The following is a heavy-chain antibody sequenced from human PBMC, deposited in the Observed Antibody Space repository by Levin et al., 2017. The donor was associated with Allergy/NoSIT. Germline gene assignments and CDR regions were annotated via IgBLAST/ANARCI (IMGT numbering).Heavy chain of an antibody. J-gene: IGHJ6*02. CDR3: ARDRGITIFGVVMYRGMDV. CDR1: GFTISSNY. D-gene: IGHD3-3*01. Sequence: GGSLRLSCAASGFTISSNYMSWVRQAPGKGLEWVSVIYSGGSTYYADSVKGRFTISRDNSKNTLYLQMNSLRAEDTAVYYCARDRGITIFGVVMYRGMDVWGQGTTVTVSS. V-gene: IGHV3-53*01. CDR2: IYSGGST.